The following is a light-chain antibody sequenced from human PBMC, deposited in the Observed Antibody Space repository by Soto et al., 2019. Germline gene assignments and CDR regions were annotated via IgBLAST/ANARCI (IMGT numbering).Light chain of an antibody. CDR1: RNVSIY. V-gene: IGKV1-5*01. CDR3: QQYNTYST. J-gene: IGKJ5*01. Sequence: EIPLTQSPSSLAASVGDRLTLTCRASRNVSIYLNWYQQKPGKAPQALIYDASSLKSGVPSRFSGNGSGTEFTLTISSLQPDDIATYSCQQYNTYSTFGQGTRLEIK. CDR2: DAS.